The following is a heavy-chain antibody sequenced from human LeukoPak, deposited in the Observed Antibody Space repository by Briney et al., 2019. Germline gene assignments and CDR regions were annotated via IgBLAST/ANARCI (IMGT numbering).Heavy chain of an antibody. D-gene: IGHD2-2*01. CDR3: ARANPLYCSSTTCLFDY. CDR2: INPNSGDT. Sequence: ASVKVSCKASGYTFTCYYMHWERQAPGQGFEWMGWINPNSGDTNYAQKFQGRVTMTRDTSISTAHMELSRLRSDDTAVYYCARANPLYCSSTTCLFDYWGQGTLVTVSS. CDR1: GYTFTCYY. V-gene: IGHV1-2*02. J-gene: IGHJ4*02.